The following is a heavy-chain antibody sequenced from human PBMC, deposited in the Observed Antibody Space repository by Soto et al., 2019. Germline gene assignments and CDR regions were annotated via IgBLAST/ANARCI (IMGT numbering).Heavy chain of an antibody. CDR1: GASIRSSAY. D-gene: IGHD6-19*01. CDR3: RRSSRYSTDV. J-gene: IGHJ6*02. V-gene: IGHV4-39*01. Sequence: SETLSLTCTVSGASIRSSAYWGWIRQPPGKELEWIGSIYSIGNTYYNPSLKSGVTISADTSKNQFSLNLISVTAADTAVYYCRRSSRYSTDVWGQGITVTV. CDR2: IYSIGNT.